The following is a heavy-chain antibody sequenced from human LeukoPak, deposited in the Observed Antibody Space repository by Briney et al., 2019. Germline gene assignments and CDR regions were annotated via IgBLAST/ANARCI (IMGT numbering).Heavy chain of an antibody. Sequence: PSETLSLTCAVYGGSFSGYYWSRLRQPPGKGVEWIGEINHSGSTNYNPSLKSRVTISVDTSKNQFSLKLSSVTAADTAVYYCARDRYYYDSSGSENYYGMDVWGQGTTVTVSS. CDR3: ARDRYYYDSSGSENYYGMDV. CDR2: INHSGST. V-gene: IGHV4-34*01. D-gene: IGHD3-22*01. CDR1: GGSFSGYY. J-gene: IGHJ6*02.